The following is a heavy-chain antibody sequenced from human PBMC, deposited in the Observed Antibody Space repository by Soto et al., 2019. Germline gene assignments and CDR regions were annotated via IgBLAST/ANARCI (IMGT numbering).Heavy chain of an antibody. Sequence: GGSLRLSCAGAGFSFFSYTMTWVRQAPGKGLEWVSSISSDNKYIYYADSVKGRFTISRDNAKSSLFLQMNSLRADDTAVYYCTRYPRSLNGTTTGGAQNDYWGQGALVTVS. V-gene: IGHV3-21*01. J-gene: IGHJ4*02. CDR2: ISSDNKYI. CDR1: GFSFFSYT. CDR3: TRYPRSLNGTTTGGAQNDY. D-gene: IGHD1-7*01.